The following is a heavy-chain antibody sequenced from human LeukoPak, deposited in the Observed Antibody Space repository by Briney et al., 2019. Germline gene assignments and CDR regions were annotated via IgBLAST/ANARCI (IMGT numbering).Heavy chain of an antibody. CDR3: ARAPDSGGYFAQPNFDY. D-gene: IGHD3-22*01. CDR1: GYTFITYY. Sequence: ASVKVSCKASGYTFITYYLHWVRQAPGQGLEWMGIINPSDGDISSALKFQGRVTMTRDTSTSTVYMELSSLRSEDTAVYYCARAPDSGGYFAQPNFDYWGQGTLVTVSS. V-gene: IGHV1-46*01. J-gene: IGHJ4*02. CDR2: INPSDGDI.